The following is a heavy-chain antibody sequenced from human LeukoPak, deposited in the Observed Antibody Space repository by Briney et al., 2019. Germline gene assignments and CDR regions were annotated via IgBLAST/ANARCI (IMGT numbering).Heavy chain of an antibody. CDR2: IYHSGST. D-gene: IGHD4-17*01. J-gene: IGHJ4*02. V-gene: IGHV4-38-2*02. CDR1: GYSISSGYY. CDR3: ARDDTVTTTPHDY. Sequence: PSETLSLTCTVSGYSISSGYYWGWIRQPPGKGLEWIGSIYHSGSTYYNPSLKSRVTISVDTSKNQFSLKLSSVTAADTAVYYCARDDTVTTTPHDYWGQGTLVTVSS.